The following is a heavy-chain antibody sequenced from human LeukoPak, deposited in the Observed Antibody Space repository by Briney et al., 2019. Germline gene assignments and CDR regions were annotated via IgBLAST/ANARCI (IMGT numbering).Heavy chain of an antibody. D-gene: IGHD3-10*01. CDR2: ISAYNGNT. V-gene: IGHV1-18*01. Sequence: GASVKVSCKASGYTFTSYGISWVRQAPGQGLEWMGWISAYNGNTNYAQKLQGRVTMTTDTSTSTAYMELRSLRSDDTAVYYCARDYNDLTYYYYYGMDVWGQGTTVTVSS. CDR1: GYTFTSYG. CDR3: ARDYNDLTYYYYYGMDV. J-gene: IGHJ6*02.